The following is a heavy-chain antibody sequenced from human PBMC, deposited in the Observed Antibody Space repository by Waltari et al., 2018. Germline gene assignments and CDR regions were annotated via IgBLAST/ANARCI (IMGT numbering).Heavy chain of an antibody. V-gene: IGHV4-39*01. D-gene: IGHD3-10*01. CDR3: ARQGFYGSAKHFDD. CDR1: GGSVSRTSFY. CDR2: FYYGGHT. Sequence: QLLLQESGPGLVRPSQNLSLTCTVSGGSVSRTSFYWAWVRQPPGKGLEWMGTFYYGGHTYYNPSLKSRITLSVDTSKNQFSLDLMSVTAADTAMYYCARQGFYGSAKHFDDWGQGTVVAVSS. J-gene: IGHJ4*02.